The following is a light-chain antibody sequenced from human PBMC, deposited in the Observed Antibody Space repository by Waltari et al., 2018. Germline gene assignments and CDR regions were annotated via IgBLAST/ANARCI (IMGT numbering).Light chain of an antibody. CDR2: QDS. Sequence: SYELTQPPSVSVSPGQTARITCSGDALPRQYTYWYQQKPGQAPVLVISQDSERPSGIPERFSGSSSGTTVTLTIIGVQAEDEADYYCQSADSSISYVVFGGGTKLTVL. CDR1: ALPRQY. V-gene: IGLV3-25*03. J-gene: IGLJ2*01. CDR3: QSADSSISYVV.